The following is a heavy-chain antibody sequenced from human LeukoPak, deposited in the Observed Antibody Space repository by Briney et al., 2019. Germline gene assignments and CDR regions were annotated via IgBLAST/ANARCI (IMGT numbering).Heavy chain of an antibody. CDR2: IKGDQCEK. CDR1: GFTISSFS. D-gene: IGHD6-13*01. CDR3: ARDGIAAASSYYYYYYYMDV. V-gene: IGHV3-7*01. J-gene: IGHJ6*03. Sequence: PGGSLRLSCAVSGFTISSFSMNWVRQVPGKGLEWVANIKGDQCEKYYVDSVKGRFTISRDNAKQSLFLQMNSLRSEDTAVYYCARDGIAAASSYYYYYYYMDVWGKGTTVTVSS.